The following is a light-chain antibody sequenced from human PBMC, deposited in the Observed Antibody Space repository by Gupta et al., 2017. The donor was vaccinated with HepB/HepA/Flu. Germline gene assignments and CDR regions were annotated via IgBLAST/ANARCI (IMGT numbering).Light chain of an antibody. V-gene: IGKV3-20*01. CDR3: QQYGSSPPVIT. CDR2: DAS. CDR1: QSVSDDY. Sequence: EIVLTQSPGTLSLSPGERATLSCSASQSVSDDYVAWYQQKPGQPPRLLIYDASGRATGIPDRCSGSGSATDFTLTISRLEPEDFAVYYCQQYGSSPPVITFGQGTRLEI. J-gene: IGKJ5*01.